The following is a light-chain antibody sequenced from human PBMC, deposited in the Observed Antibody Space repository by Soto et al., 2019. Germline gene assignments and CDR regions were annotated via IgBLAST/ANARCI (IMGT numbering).Light chain of an antibody. V-gene: IGKV3-15*01. Sequence: EIVMTQSPATLSVSPGERATLSCRASQSVSSNLAWYQQIPGRAPRLLIYDASTRATGIPARLSGSGSGTEFTLTISSLQSEDFAVYYCQQYSHWRTFGQGTKVEIK. CDR3: QQYSHWRT. J-gene: IGKJ1*01. CDR2: DAS. CDR1: QSVSSN.